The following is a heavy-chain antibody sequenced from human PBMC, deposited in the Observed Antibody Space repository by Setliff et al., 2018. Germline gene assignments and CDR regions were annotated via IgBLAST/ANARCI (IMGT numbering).Heavy chain of an antibody. J-gene: IGHJ3*02. Sequence: SETLSLTCTVSGGSISSYYWSWIRQPPGKGLEWIGYIYYSGSTNYNPSLKSRVTISVDTSKNQFSLKLSSVTAADTAVYYCARVATAMLDAFDIWGQGTMVTVSS. CDR2: IYYSGST. V-gene: IGHV4-59*12. D-gene: IGHD5-18*01. CDR3: ARVATAMLDAFDI. CDR1: GGSISSYY.